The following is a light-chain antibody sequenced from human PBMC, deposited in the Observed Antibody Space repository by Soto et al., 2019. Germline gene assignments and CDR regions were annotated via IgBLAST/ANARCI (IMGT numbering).Light chain of an antibody. CDR1: QDISNY. V-gene: IGKV1-33*01. CDR2: DAS. Sequence: DIQMTQSPSSLSASVGDRVTITCHASQDISNYLNWYQQKPGKAPKLLIYDASNLETGVPSRFSGSGSGTDFTFTISSLQPEDIATYYCQQYDNLPVFTFGPGTKVDIK. CDR3: QQYDNLPVFT. J-gene: IGKJ3*01.